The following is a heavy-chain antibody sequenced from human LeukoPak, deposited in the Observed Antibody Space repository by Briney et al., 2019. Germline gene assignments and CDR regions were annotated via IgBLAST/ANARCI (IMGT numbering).Heavy chain of an antibody. CDR1: GFTVSSNY. Sequence: GGSLRLSCAASGFTVSSNYMSWVRQAPGKGLEWVSVIYSGGSTYYADSVKGRFTISRDNARNSLYLQMNSLRAEDTAVYYCVRVGYCSSSTCRNYFDYWGQGTLVTVSS. V-gene: IGHV3-53*01. J-gene: IGHJ4*02. D-gene: IGHD2-2*01. CDR3: VRVGYCSSSTCRNYFDY. CDR2: IYSGGST.